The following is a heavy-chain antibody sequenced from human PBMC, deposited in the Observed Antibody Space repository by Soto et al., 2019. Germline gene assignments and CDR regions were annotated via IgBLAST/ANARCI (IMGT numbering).Heavy chain of an antibody. V-gene: IGHV1-69*13. J-gene: IGHJ6*02. CDR2: IIPIFGTA. CDR3: ARGNYDILTGSRYYYYGMDV. D-gene: IGHD3-9*01. CDR1: GGTFSSYA. Sequence: SVKVSCKASGGTFSSYAISWVRQAPGQGLEWMGGIIPIFGTANYAQKFQGRVTITADESTSTAYMELSSLRSEDTAVYYCARGNYDILTGSRYYYYGMDVWGQGTTVTVSS.